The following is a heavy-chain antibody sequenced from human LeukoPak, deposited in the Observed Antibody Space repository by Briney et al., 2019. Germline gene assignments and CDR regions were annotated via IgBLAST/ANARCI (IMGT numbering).Heavy chain of an antibody. CDR3: ARDLVTVTKGFDI. CDR2: TSHIGRT. D-gene: IGHD4-17*01. V-gene: IGHV4-59*11. CDR1: GDSFSSHY. J-gene: IGHJ3*02. Sequence: SETLSLTCAVSGDSFSSHYWTWIRQSPGTGLEWIGYTSHIGRTNYNPSLKSRVTISIDTSKNQFSLKLRSVTAADTAVYYCARDLVTVTKGFDIWGQGTMVSVSS.